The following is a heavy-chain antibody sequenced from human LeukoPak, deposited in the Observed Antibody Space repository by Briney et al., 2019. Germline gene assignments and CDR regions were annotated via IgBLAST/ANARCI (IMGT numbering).Heavy chain of an antibody. CDR2: IYYSGST. CDR3: ARDDLDYGGDAGFDY. V-gene: IGHV4-59*01. J-gene: IGHJ4*02. D-gene: IGHD4-23*01. Sequence: SETLSLTCTVSGGSISSYYWSWIRQPPGKGLEWIGYIYYSGSTKYNPSLKSRVTISLDTSKNQVSLKLTFVTAADTAVYYCARDDLDYGGDAGFDYWGQGALVTVSS. CDR1: GGSISSYY.